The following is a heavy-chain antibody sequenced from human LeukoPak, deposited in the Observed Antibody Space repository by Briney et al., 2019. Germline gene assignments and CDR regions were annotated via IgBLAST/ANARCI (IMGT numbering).Heavy chain of an antibody. J-gene: IGHJ4*02. V-gene: IGHV1-69*13. CDR1: GGTFSSYA. CDR2: IIPIFGTA. CDR3: ARGRGSGGSSVFFDY. D-gene: IGHD2-15*01. Sequence: GASVKVSCKASGGTFSSYAISWVRQAPGQGLEWMGGIIPIFGTANYAQKFQGRVTITADESTSTAYMELSSLRSEDTAVYYCARGRGSGGSSVFFDYWGQGTLVTVSS.